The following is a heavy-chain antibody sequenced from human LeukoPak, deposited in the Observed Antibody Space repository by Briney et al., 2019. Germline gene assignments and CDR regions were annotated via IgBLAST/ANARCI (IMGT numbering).Heavy chain of an antibody. CDR1: GGSISINSYY. CDR3: ARGIAAAGTDDY. J-gene: IGHJ4*02. V-gene: IGHV4-39*07. D-gene: IGHD6-13*01. CDR2: IYYSGST. Sequence: PSETLSLTCTVSGGSISINSYYWGWLRQPPGKGLEWIGSIYYSGSTNYNPSLKSRVTISVDKSKNQFSLKLSSVTAADTAVYYCARGIAAAGTDDYWGQGTLVTVSS.